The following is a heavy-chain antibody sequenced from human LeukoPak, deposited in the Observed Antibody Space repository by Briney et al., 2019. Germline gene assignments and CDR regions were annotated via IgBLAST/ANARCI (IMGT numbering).Heavy chain of an antibody. J-gene: IGHJ4*02. D-gene: IGHD3-3*01. CDR2: IIPIFGTA. CDR1: GYTFTSYA. V-gene: IGHV1-3*01. CDR3: AADQDAAFRGVPIIGY. Sequence: ASVKVSCKASGYTFTSYAMHWVRQAPGQRLEWMGGIIPIFGTANYAQKFQERVTITRDMSTSTAYMELSSLRSEDTAVYYCAADQDAAFRGVPIIGYWGQGTLVTVSS.